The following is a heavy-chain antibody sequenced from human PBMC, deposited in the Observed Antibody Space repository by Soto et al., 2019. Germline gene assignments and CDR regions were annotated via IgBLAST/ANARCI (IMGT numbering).Heavy chain of an antibody. V-gene: IGHV3-33*01. CDR3: ARYPGTQWLVYYFDY. Sequence: PGGSLRLSCAASGFTFSSYGMHWVRQAPGKGLEWVAVIWYDGSNKYYADSVKGRFTISRDNSKNTLYLQMNSLRAEDTAVYYCARYPGTQWLVYYFDYCGQGTLVPGSS. J-gene: IGHJ4*02. CDR1: GFTFSSYG. D-gene: IGHD6-19*01. CDR2: IWYDGSNK.